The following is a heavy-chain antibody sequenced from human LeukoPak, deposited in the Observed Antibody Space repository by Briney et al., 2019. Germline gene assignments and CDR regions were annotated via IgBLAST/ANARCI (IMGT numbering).Heavy chain of an antibody. CDR2: ISGSGGST. J-gene: IGHJ4*02. Sequence: PGGSLRLSCAASGFTVSSNYMSWVRQAPGKGLEWVSAISGSGGSTYYADSVKGRFTISRDNSKNTLYLQMNSLRAEDTAVYYCAKDWVAAAGTGDYWGQGTLVTVSS. CDR3: AKDWVAAAGTGDY. D-gene: IGHD6-13*01. V-gene: IGHV3-23*01. CDR1: GFTVSSNY.